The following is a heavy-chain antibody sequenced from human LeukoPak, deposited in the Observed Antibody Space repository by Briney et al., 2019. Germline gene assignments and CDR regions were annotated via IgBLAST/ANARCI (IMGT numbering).Heavy chain of an antibody. V-gene: IGHV1-2*06. CDR2: INPNSGGT. CDR3: ARELYSSGWQTPGH. CDR1: GYTFTGYY. Sequence: ASVKVSCKASGYTFTGYYIHWVRQAPGQGLEWMERINPNSGGTNYAQKFQGRVTMTTDTSTNTAYMELRSLRSDDTAVYYCARELYSSGWQTPGHWGQGTLVTVSS. D-gene: IGHD6-19*01. J-gene: IGHJ4*02.